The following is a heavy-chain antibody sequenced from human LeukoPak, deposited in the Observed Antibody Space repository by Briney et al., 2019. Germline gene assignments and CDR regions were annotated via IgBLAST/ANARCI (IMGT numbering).Heavy chain of an antibody. J-gene: IGHJ4*02. V-gene: IGHV3-7*03. D-gene: IGHD2-15*01. Sequence: GGSLRLSCAASGFTFNSYWMIWVRQAPGKGLEWVANIKQDGSEISYADSVKGRFTISRDNAENSLYLQMNSLRAEDTAVYYCVRGNPFGGYWGQGTLVTVSS. CDR1: GFTFNSYW. CDR2: IKQDGSEI. CDR3: VRGNPFGGY.